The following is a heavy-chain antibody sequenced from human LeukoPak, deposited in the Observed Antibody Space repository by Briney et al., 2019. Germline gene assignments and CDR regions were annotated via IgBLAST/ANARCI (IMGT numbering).Heavy chain of an antibody. J-gene: IGHJ4*02. CDR1: GFTFSSYG. CDR3: ARWSGYDYTYYFDY. CDR2: ISYDGSNK. D-gene: IGHD5-12*01. Sequence: HPGRSLRLSCAASGFTFSSYGMHWVRQAPGKGLEWVAVISYDGSNKYYADSVKGRFTISRDNSKNTLYLQMNSLRAEDTAVYYCARWSGYDYTYYFDYWGQGTLVTVSS. V-gene: IGHV3-30*03.